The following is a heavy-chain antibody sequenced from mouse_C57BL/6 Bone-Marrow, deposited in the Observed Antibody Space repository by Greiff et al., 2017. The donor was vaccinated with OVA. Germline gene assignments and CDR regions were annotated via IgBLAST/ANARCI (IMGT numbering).Heavy chain of an antibody. CDR3: TDYYGSSSDY. J-gene: IGHJ2*01. Sequence: DVKLVESGGGLVQPGGSMKLSCVASGFTFSNYWMNWVRQSPETGLEWVAQIRLKSDNYATHYAASVKGRFTISRDDSKSSVYLQMNNLRAEDTGIYYCTDYYGSSSDYWGQGTTLTVSS. D-gene: IGHD1-1*01. V-gene: IGHV6-3*01. CDR2: IRLKSDNYAT. CDR1: GFTFSNYW.